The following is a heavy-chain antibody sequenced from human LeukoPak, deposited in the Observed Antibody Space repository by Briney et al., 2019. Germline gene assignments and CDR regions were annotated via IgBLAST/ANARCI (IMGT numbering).Heavy chain of an antibody. D-gene: IGHD6-19*01. CDR3: ATSSGWINWFDP. Sequence: RSSETLSLTCAVYGGSFSGYYWSWIRQPPGKGLEWIGEINHSGSTNYNPSLKSRVTISVDTSKNQFSLKLSSVTAADTAVYYCATSSGWINWFDPWGQGTLVTVSS. J-gene: IGHJ5*02. CDR1: GGSFSGYY. V-gene: IGHV4-34*01. CDR2: INHSGST.